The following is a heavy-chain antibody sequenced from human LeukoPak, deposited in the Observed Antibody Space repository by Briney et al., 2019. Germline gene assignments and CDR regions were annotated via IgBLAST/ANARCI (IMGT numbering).Heavy chain of an antibody. CDR3: ATKLSTDPLYFDY. CDR2: IYGSGNT. J-gene: IGHJ4*02. CDR1: SGAISTSHW. D-gene: IGHD5/OR15-5a*01. V-gene: IGHV4-4*02. Sequence: KASETLSLTCTVSSGAISTSHWLSWVRQPPGKGLEWIGEIYGSGNTNYNPSLKSRVTMSVDKTRIHLSLKLHSVTAADTAVYYCATKLSTDPLYFDYWGQGILVTVSS.